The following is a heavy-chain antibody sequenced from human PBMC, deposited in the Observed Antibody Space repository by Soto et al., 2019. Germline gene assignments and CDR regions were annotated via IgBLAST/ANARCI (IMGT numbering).Heavy chain of an antibody. CDR2: ISGSGGDT. CDR1: GFTFSRYG. V-gene: IGHV3-23*01. CDR3: AKDFRSGYYALDH. D-gene: IGHD3-22*01. J-gene: IGHJ4*02. Sequence: WGSLRLSGAASGFTFSRYGMSWVRQAPGKGLEWVASISGSGGDTYYADSGKGRFTISRDISKTILYLQIHRLRAEDTAVYYCAKDFRSGYYALDHWGQGTLVTVSS.